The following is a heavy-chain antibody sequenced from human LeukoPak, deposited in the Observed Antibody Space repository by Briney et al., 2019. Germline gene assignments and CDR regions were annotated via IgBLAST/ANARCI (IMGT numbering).Heavy chain of an antibody. J-gene: IGHJ6*03. CDR2: INPNSGGT. V-gene: IGHV1-2*02. CDR3: ARVTYYYYYMDV. CDR1: GYTFTGYY. Sequence: ASVKVSCKASGYTFTGYYMQWMRQAPGQRLGWMGWINPNSGGTNYAQKFQGRVTMTRDKSISTAYMELRRLRSDDTAVYYCARVTYYYYYMDVWGKGTTVTVSS.